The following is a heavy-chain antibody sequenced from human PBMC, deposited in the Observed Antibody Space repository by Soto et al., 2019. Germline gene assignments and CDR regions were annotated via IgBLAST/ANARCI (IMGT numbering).Heavy chain of an antibody. CDR1: GFTFSSYS. D-gene: IGHD2-2*01. CDR3: ARYAGYCSSTSCPGYWFDP. V-gene: IGHV3-21*01. CDR2: ISSSSSYI. Sequence: EVQLVESGGGLVKPGGSLRLSCAASGFTFSSYSMNWVRQAPGKGLEWVSSISSSSSYIYYADSVKGRFTISRDTAKNPLYLQMNSLRAEDTAVYYCARYAGYCSSTSCPGYWFDPWGPGSLVTDSS. J-gene: IGHJ5*02.